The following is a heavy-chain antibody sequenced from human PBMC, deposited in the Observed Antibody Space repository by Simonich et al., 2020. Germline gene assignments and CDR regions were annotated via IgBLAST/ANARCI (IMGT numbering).Heavy chain of an antibody. CDR1: GFTFSSYW. V-gene: IGHV3-7*01. Sequence: EVQLVESGGGLVQPGGSLRLSCAASGFTFSSYWMSWVRQAPGKGLEWGANIKQDGSEKYYLDSVKGRFTIARDNAKNSLYLQMNSLRAEDTAVYYCARDGLGTAYYYYMDVWGKGTTVTVSS. CDR2: IKQDGSEK. CDR3: ARDGLGTAYYYYMDV. J-gene: IGHJ6*03. D-gene: IGHD7-27*01.